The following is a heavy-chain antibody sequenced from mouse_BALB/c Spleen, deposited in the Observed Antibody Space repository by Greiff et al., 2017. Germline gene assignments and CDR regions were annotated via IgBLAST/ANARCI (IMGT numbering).Heavy chain of an antibody. CDR2: INPYNDGT. J-gene: IGHJ4*01. CDR1: GYTFTSYV. Sequence: EVQRVESGPELVKPGASVKMSCKASGYTFTSYVMHWVKQKPGQGLEWIGYINPYNDGTKYNEKFKGKATLTSDKSSSTAYMELSSLTSEDSAVYYCAPNAMDYWGQGTSVTVSS. V-gene: IGHV1-14*01. CDR3: APNAMDY.